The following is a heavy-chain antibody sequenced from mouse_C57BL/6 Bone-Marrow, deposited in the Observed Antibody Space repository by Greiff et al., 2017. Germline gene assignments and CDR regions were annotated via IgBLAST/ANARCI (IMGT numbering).Heavy chain of an antibody. V-gene: IGHV1-82*01. J-gene: IGHJ3*01. Sequence: VQLQPSGPELVKPGASVKISCKASGYAFSSSWMNWVKQRPGKGLEWVGRIYTGDGDTNSKGKFKGKDTMTADKSSSTAYMQLSSLTSAEYAVYFCARGGSDAWFAYWGQGTMVTVSA. CDR2: IYTGDGDT. CDR1: GYAFSSSW. D-gene: IGHD2-2*01. CDR3: ARGGSDAWFAY.